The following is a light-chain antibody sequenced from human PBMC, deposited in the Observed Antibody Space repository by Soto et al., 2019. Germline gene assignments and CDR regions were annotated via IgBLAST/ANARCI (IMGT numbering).Light chain of an antibody. Sequence: DIQMTQSPSSLSASVGDRVTITCRASQSPSSFLNWYQQKPGKAPKLLIYAASSLQSGVPSRFSGSGSGTDFTLTITSLQPEDFATYYCHQSYSTLWTFGQGTKVEIK. CDR1: QSPSSF. J-gene: IGKJ1*01. V-gene: IGKV1-39*01. CDR3: HQSYSTLWT. CDR2: AAS.